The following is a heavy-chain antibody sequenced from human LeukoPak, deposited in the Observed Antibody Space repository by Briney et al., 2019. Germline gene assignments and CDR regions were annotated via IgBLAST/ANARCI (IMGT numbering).Heavy chain of an antibody. CDR1: GYSISSGYY. J-gene: IGHJ4*02. D-gene: IGHD3-22*01. CDR3: ARAGYYDTSGYNFDY. Sequence: SETLSLTCTVSGYSISSGYYWGWIRQPPGKGLEWTGNIYHSGSTYYNPSLKSRVTISLDTSKNQFSLKLSSVTTADTAVYYCARAGYYDTSGYNFDYWGQGTLVTVSS. CDR2: IYHSGST. V-gene: IGHV4-38-2*02.